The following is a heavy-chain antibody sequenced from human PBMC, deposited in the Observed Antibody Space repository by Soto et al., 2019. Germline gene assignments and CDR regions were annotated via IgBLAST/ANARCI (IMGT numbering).Heavy chain of an antibody. CDR1: YG. Sequence: YGGRRVLQTKGKGLEWMSVIWSDGSNTYYPDSVRGRFTISRDNSKNTLFLQVNSLRAEETAVYYSGRDHDTDSARCLFNPWGPRTL. V-gene: IGHV3-33*01. D-gene: IGHD3-22*01. J-gene: IGHJ2*01. CDR3: GRDHDTDSARCLFNP. CDR2: IWSDGSNT.